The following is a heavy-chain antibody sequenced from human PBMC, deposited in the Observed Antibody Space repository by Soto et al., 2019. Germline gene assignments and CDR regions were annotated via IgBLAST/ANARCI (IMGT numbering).Heavy chain of an antibody. J-gene: IGHJ4*02. D-gene: IGHD6-19*01. V-gene: IGHV3-30*03. Sequence: QVQLVDSGGGVVQPGRSLRLSCAASGFTFSSFGMHWVRQAPGKGLEWVAVISNDGSNKYYADSLKGRFTISRDNSKNTLYLQMNSLRTENTAMYYRATLGLDTSAWARPPFDYWGQGTLVTASS. CDR3: ATLGLDTSAWARPPFDY. CDR1: GFTFSSFG. CDR2: ISNDGSNK.